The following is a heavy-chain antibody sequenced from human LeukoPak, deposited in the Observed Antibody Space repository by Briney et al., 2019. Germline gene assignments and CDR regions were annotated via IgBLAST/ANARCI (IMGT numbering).Heavy chain of an antibody. Sequence: GGSLRLSCEASGFRFSNYWMSWVRQAPGKGLEWVATIKQYGSEKYYVDSVKGRFTISRDNAKKSLFLQMDSLRGEDTAVYYCARAAEISALDNWGQGTLLTVSS. CDR3: ARAAEISALDN. CDR2: IKQYGSEK. D-gene: IGHD6-13*01. CDR1: GFRFSNYW. J-gene: IGHJ4*02. V-gene: IGHV3-7*05.